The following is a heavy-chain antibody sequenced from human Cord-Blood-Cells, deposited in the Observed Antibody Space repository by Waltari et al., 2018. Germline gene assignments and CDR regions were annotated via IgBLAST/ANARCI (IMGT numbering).Heavy chain of an antibody. V-gene: IGHV3-30-3*01. CDR3: ARDRLAFDY. CDR1: GFTFSGYA. Sequence: QVQLVESGGGVVQPGRSLRLSCAASGFTFSGYAMHWVRQAPGKGLEWVAVISYDGSNKYYADSVKGRFTISRDNSKNTLYLQMNSLRAEDTAVYYCARDRLAFDYWGQGTLVTVSS. CDR2: ISYDGSNK. J-gene: IGHJ4*02.